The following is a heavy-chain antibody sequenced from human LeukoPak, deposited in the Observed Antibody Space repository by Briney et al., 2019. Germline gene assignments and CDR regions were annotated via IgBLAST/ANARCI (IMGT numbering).Heavy chain of an antibody. CDR3: ARVGSNRDYYFDY. CDR1: GYTFTGYY. J-gene: IGHJ4*02. CDR2: INPNSGGT. V-gene: IGHV1-2*02. Sequence: ASVKVSCKASGYTFTGYYMHWVRQAPGQGLEWMGWINPNSGGTNYAQKFQGRVTMTRDTSISTAYMELSRLRSDDTAVYYCARVGSNRDYYFDYWGPGTLVTVSS. D-gene: IGHD3-16*02.